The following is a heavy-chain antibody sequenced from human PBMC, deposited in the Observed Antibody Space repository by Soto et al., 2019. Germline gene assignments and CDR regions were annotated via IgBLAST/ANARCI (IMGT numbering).Heavy chain of an antibody. CDR2: ISGSGGTT. D-gene: IGHD2-15*01. CDR1: GFTFSNYA. V-gene: IGHV3-23*01. CDR3: AKSDLRYCSGGSCGYYYFDY. J-gene: IGHJ4*02. Sequence: EVQLLESGGGLVQPGGSLRLSCAASGFTFSNYAMICVRQAPGKGLEWVSVISGSGGTTHYADSVKGRFTISRDNSKNTLYLQMNYLRAEDTAVYYCAKSDLRYCSGGSCGYYYFDYWGQGTLVTVSS.